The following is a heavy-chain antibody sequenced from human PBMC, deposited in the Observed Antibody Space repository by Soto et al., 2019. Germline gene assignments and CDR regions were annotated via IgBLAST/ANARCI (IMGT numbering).Heavy chain of an antibody. D-gene: IGHD3-16*01. CDR3: ARDGRGDNWYFDY. Sequence: QVQLVESGGGVVQPGKSLKLSCVGTGFTFSNYALHWVRQAPGKGLEWVAVLSSDGHNTYFANSVKGRFTISRDNSKNTLSLQMNGLRPEDTAVYYCARDGRGDNWYFDYWGQGTLVTVSS. V-gene: IGHV3-30*04. CDR1: GFTFSNYA. CDR2: LSSDGHNT. J-gene: IGHJ4*02.